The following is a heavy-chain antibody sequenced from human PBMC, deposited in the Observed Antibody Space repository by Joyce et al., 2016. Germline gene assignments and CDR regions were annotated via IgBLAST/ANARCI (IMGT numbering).Heavy chain of an antibody. CDR3: ARDTAMATGYYYYGMDV. D-gene: IGHD5-18*01. CDR2: INPSGGST. J-gene: IGHJ6*02. V-gene: IGHV1-46*01. CDR1: GYTFTNYY. Sequence: QVQLVQSGAEVKKPGASVKVSCKASGYTFTNYYMHWVRQAPGQGLEWMEIINPSGGSTNSGQKFQGRVTMTRDTSTSTVYMELSSLRSEDTAVYYCARDTAMATGYYYYGMDVWGQGTTVTVSS.